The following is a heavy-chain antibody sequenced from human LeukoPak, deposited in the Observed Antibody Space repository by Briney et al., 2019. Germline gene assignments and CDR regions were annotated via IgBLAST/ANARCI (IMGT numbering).Heavy chain of an antibody. Sequence: PGGSLRLSCAASGFTFSSYSMNWVRQAPGKGLEWVSSISSSSSYIYYADSVKGRFTISRDNAKNSLYLQMNSLRAEDTAVYYCAIGYSYGRTTRRTDYWGQGTLVTVSS. CDR2: ISSSSSYI. J-gene: IGHJ4*02. D-gene: IGHD5-18*01. CDR3: AIGYSYGRTTRRTDY. CDR1: GFTFSSYS. V-gene: IGHV3-21*01.